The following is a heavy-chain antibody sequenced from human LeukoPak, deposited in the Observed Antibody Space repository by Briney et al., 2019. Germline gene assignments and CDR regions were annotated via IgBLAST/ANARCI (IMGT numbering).Heavy chain of an antibody. J-gene: IGHJ3*02. CDR1: GYTFTNYY. D-gene: IGHD2-2*01. Sequence: ASVKVSCKASGYTFTNYYIHWVRQARGQGLEWMGIINPSSGYTSYAQKFQGRVTMTRDTSTSTVYMDLSSLRSEDTAVYYCARTPSIVVIPAAYDAFDIWGQGTMVTVSS. CDR3: ARTPSIVVIPAAYDAFDI. V-gene: IGHV1-46*01. CDR2: INPSSGYT.